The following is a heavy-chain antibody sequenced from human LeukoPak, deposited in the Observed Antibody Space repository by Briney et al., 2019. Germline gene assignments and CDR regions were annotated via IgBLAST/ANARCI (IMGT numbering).Heavy chain of an antibody. CDR2: IIPIFGTA. CDR1: GGTFSSYA. V-gene: IGHV1-69*01. Sequence: ASVKVSCKASGGTFSSYAISWVRQAPGQGLEWMGGIIPIFGTANYAQKFQGRVTITADESTSTAYMELSSLRSEDTAVYYCARGVRQIGYCSGGSCYRNWFDPWGQGTLVTVSS. CDR3: ARGVRQIGYCSGGSCYRNWFDP. J-gene: IGHJ5*02. D-gene: IGHD2-15*01.